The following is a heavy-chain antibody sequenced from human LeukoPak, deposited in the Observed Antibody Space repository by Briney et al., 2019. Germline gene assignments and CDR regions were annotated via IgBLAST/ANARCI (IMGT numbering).Heavy chain of an antibody. D-gene: IGHD2-2*02. CDR2: FLPIFGTA. CDR3: ARVGFRRYCSSTSCYTWFDP. V-gene: IGHV1-69*05. J-gene: IGHJ5*02. CDR1: GGTFSSYA. Sequence: SVKLSCKASGGTFSSYAISWVRQAPGQGLEWMGGFLPIFGTANYAQKFQGRVTITTDESTSTAYMELSSLRSEDTAVDYCARVGFRRYCSSTSCYTWFDPWGQGTLVTVSS.